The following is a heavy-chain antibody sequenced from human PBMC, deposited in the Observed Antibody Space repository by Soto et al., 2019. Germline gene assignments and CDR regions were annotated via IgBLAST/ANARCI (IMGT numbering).Heavy chain of an antibody. V-gene: IGHV3-23*01. CDR1: GFTFSSYA. Sequence: EVQLLESGGGLVQPGGSLRLSCAASGFTFSSYAMSWVRQAPGKGLEWVSTFRGTGDGTYYADSVRGRFTVSRDNSKNTLYLQMTGLRGGDTAVYYFAKGPDPGAFDIWGQGTMVTVSS. D-gene: IGHD3-10*01. J-gene: IGHJ3*02. CDR2: FRGTGDGT. CDR3: AKGPDPGAFDI.